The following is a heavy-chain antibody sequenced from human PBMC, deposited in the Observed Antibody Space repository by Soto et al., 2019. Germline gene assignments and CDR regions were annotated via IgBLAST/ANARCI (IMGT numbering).Heavy chain of an antibody. Sequence: GGSLGLSFAASGFTLSNFDMHWVRQGTGKGLEWVSTIGSTGDTYYAGSVRGRCTISRENAKNSFYLQMNSLRAGDTAVYYCARSIYYGMDVWGQGTTVTVSS. CDR1: GFTLSNFD. V-gene: IGHV3-13*01. CDR3: ARSIYYGMDV. D-gene: IGHD2-21*01. CDR2: IGSTGDT. J-gene: IGHJ6*02.